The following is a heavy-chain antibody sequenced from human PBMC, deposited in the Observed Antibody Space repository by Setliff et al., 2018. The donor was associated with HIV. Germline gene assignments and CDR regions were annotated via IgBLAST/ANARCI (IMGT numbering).Heavy chain of an antibody. Sequence: VASVKVSCKASGYIFTGYYMHWVRQAPGQGPEWLGRINPKSGGTRYAQKFQGRVSMTRDTAISTAYMELSRLRSDDSAVYYCARLPFITIFGVLNGDDGFDIWGQGTMVTVSS. J-gene: IGHJ3*02. V-gene: IGHV1-2*06. CDR2: INPKSGGT. D-gene: IGHD3-3*01. CDR3: ARLPFITIFGVLNGDDGFDI. CDR1: GYIFTGYY.